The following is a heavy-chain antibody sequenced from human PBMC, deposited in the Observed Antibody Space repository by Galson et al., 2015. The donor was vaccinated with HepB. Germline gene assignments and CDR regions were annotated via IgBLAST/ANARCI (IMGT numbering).Heavy chain of an antibody. Sequence: TGQGLEWMGWMNPNSGNTGYAQKFQGRVTMTRNTSISTAYMELSSLRSEDTAVYYCARSSAHTYYDFWSGYFRTKPDYYYYMDVWGKGTTVTVSS. CDR3: ARSSAHTYYDFWSGYFRTKPDYYYYMDV. CDR2: MNPNSGNT. D-gene: IGHD3-3*01. V-gene: IGHV1-8*01. J-gene: IGHJ6*03.